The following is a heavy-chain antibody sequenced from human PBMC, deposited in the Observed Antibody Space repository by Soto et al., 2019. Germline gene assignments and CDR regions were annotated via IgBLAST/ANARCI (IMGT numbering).Heavy chain of an antibody. Sequence: ASVKVSCKASGGTFSSYTISWVRQAPGQGLEWMGRIIPILGIANYAQKFQGRVTITADKSTSTAYMELSSLRSEDTAVYYCARLYSAGLQFKWIDYWGQGTLVTVSS. D-gene: IGHD5-12*01. CDR1: GGTFSSYT. CDR2: IIPILGIA. V-gene: IGHV1-69*02. J-gene: IGHJ4*02. CDR3: ARLYSAGLQFKWIDY.